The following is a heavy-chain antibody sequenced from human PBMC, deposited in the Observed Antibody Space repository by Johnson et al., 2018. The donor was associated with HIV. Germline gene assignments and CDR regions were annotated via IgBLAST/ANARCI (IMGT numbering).Heavy chain of an antibody. Sequence: VQLVESGGGLIQPGGSLRLSCAASGFTFDEYALHWVRQAPGKGLEWVSGISWNSGSKDYADSVKGRFTISRDNAKNSLYLQMNSLRAEDTALYYCAKDSRRAAAGRIGLCAFDIWGQGTMVTVSS. V-gene: IGHV3-9*01. J-gene: IGHJ3*02. CDR1: GFTFDEYA. D-gene: IGHD6-13*01. CDR2: ISWNSGSK. CDR3: AKDSRRAAAGRIGLCAFDI.